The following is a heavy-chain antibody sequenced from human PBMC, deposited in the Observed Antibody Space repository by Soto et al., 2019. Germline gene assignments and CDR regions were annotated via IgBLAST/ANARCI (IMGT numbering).Heavy chain of an antibody. CDR1: GYTFTKYA. Sequence: ASVKVSCKAAGYTFTKYAMHCVRQAPGQRLEWMGWINAAIGNTKYSQKFQGSVTITRDTSANTAYMELSSLRSEDTAVYYCARRNVYGSGSYSFDYWGQGTLVTVSS. D-gene: IGHD3-10*01. J-gene: IGHJ4*02. V-gene: IGHV1-3*01. CDR3: ARRNVYGSGSYSFDY. CDR2: INAAIGNT.